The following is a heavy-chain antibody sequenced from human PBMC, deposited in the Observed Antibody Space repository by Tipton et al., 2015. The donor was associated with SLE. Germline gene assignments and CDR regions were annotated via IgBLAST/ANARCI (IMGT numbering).Heavy chain of an antibody. D-gene: IGHD1-26*01. CDR3: ARGEWNFDL. J-gene: IGHJ2*01. CDR2: IKQDGSEK. Sequence: SLRLSCAASGFTFSSYSMNWVRQAPGKGLEWVANIKQDGSEKYYVDSVKGRFTISRDNAKNSLYLQMNSLRAEDTAVYYCARGEWNFDLWGRGTLVTVSS. CDR1: GFTFSSYS. V-gene: IGHV3-7*01.